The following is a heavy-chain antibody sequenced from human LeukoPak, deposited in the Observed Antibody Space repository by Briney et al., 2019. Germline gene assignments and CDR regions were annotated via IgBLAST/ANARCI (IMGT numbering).Heavy chain of an antibody. V-gene: IGHV3-74*01. CDR3: ASLSGYSYGVDY. D-gene: IGHD5-18*01. Sequence: PGGSLRLSCAASGFTFSSYWMHWVRQAPGKGLVWVSRINSDGSSTSYADSVKGRFTISRDNAKNPLYLQMNSLRAEDTAVYYCASLSGYSYGVDYWGQGTLVTV. CDR2: INSDGSST. CDR1: GFTFSSYW. J-gene: IGHJ4*02.